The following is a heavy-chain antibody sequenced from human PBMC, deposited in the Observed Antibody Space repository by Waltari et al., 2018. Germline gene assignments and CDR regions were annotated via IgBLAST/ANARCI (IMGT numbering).Heavy chain of an antibody. D-gene: IGHD3-16*01. CDR3: ARGLYSDYLSRYYGMDV. CDR1: GESFRGYY. J-gene: IGHJ6*02. CDR2: IEDSGRI. Sequence: QVQLQQWGAGLLKPSETLSLTCAVNGESFRGYYWTWIRQSPGEGLEWIGEIEDSGRIRSTPALKSRVSMSRDTSKRHVSLKLRSVTAADTAVYYCARGLYSDYLSRYYGMDVWGQGTTVTVSS. V-gene: IGHV4-34*01.